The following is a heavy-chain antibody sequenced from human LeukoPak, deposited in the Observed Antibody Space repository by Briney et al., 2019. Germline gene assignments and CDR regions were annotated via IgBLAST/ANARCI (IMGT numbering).Heavy chain of an antibody. Sequence: GGSLRLSCAASGFTFSSYWMSWVRQAPGKGLEWVANIKQDGSEKYYVDSVKGRFTISRDNAKNSLYLQMNSLRAEDTAVYYCARGRYSSRSGGYYFDIWGQGTLVTVSS. J-gene: IGHJ4*02. V-gene: IGHV3-7*01. CDR1: GFTFSSYW. CDR2: IKQDGSEK. CDR3: ARGRYSSRSGGYYFDI. D-gene: IGHD2-2*01.